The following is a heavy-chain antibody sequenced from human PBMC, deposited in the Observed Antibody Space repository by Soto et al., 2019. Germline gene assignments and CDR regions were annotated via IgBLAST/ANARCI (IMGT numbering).Heavy chain of an antibody. J-gene: IGHJ4*02. Sequence: VQLVESGGGVVQPGRSLRLSCAASGFTFSDYVMHWVRQAPGKGLEWVAVVSHDGRNTHYAYSVKGRFTISRDSSKNTVSLEMTSLRAEDTAVYYCAKGGRQWLVTSDFNYWGQGALVTVSS. D-gene: IGHD6-19*01. CDR3: AKGGRQWLVTSDFNY. V-gene: IGHV3-30*18. CDR2: VSHDGRNT. CDR1: GFTFSDYV.